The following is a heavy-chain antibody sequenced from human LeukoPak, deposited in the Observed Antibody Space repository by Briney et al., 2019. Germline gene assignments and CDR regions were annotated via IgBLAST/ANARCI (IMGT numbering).Heavy chain of an antibody. CDR2: IKRDESRA. J-gene: IGHJ4*02. CDR3: ARGFYDNTAYPEGYSDY. Sequence: PGGSLRLSCAASGFTFSGYWMHWVRQTPGKGLVWVSRIKRDESRANYADSVKGRFTISRDNAKNTLYMQMNSLRAEDTALYYCARGFYDNTAYPEGYSDYWGQGTLVTVSS. CDR1: GFTFSGYW. D-gene: IGHD3-22*01. V-gene: IGHV3-74*01.